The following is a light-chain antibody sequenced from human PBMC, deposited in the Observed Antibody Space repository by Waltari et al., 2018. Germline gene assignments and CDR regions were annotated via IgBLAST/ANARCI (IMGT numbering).Light chain of an antibody. Sequence: AIRMTHPPSSLAASTGDRVNTTCRASQGISSYLAWYQQKPGKAPKLLMYATSTMQSGVPSRFSGSGSGTDFTLTISCLQSEDFATYYCQQYYTYPRTFGQGTKVET. CDR2: ATS. V-gene: IGKV1-8*01. CDR1: QGISSY. J-gene: IGKJ1*01. CDR3: QQYYTYPRT.